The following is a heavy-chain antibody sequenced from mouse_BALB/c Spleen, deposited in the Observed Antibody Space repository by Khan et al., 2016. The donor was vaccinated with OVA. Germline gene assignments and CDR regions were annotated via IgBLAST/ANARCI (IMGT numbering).Heavy chain of an antibody. J-gene: IGHJ3*01. D-gene: IGHD1-1*01. CDR2: IWAGGST. Sequence: QVQLQQSGPGLVAPSQSLSITCTVSGFSLTNYGVHWVRQPPREGLEWLGVIWAGGSTNYNSALMSRLSISKDNSKSQVFLKMNSLQTNDTAMYFCARPDYGSAWFAYWGQGTLVTVSA. CDR3: ARPDYGSAWFAY. V-gene: IGHV2-9*02. CDR1: GFSLTNYG.